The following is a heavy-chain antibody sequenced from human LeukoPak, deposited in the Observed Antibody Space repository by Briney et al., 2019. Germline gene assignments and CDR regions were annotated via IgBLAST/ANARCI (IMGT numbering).Heavy chain of an antibody. V-gene: IGHV3-48*04. CDR1: GFTFTTYG. D-gene: IGHD3-10*02. CDR3: AELGITMIGGV. Sequence: GGSLRLSCSASGFTFTTYGMNWVRQAPGKGLEWVSYISSSGSTIYYADSVKGRFTISRDNAKNSLYLQMNSLRAEDTAVYYCAELGITMIGGVWGKGTTVTISS. J-gene: IGHJ6*03. CDR2: ISSSGSTI.